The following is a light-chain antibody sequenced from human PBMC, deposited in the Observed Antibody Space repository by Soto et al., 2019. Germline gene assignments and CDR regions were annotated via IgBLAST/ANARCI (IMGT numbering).Light chain of an antibody. Sequence: EIVLTQSPGILSLSPGQRVTLSCRASQSVSNDFLAWYQQQPGQAPRLLIYGASTRATGVPASFRGSGSGTEFILTISRLEPEDFAVDYCQQFSSYPLTFGGGTEVDIK. J-gene: IGKJ4*01. V-gene: IGKV3-20*01. CDR1: QSVSNDF. CDR3: QQFSSYPLT. CDR2: GAS.